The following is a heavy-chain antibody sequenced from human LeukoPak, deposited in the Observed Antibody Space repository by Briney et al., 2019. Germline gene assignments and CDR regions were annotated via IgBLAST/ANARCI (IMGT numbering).Heavy chain of an antibody. CDR1: GFTFSSYS. CDR3: ASVPIAAAGTGWFDP. V-gene: IGHV3-21*01. D-gene: IGHD6-13*01. Sequence: PGGSLRLSCAASGFTFSSYSMNWVRQAPGKGLEWVSSISSSSSYIYYADSVKGRFTISRDNAKNSLYLQMNSLRAEDTAVYYCASVPIAAAGTGWFDPWGQGTLVTVSS. J-gene: IGHJ5*02. CDR2: ISSSSSYI.